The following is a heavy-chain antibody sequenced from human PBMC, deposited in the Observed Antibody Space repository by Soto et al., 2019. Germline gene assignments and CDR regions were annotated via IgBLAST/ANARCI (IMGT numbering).Heavy chain of an antibody. D-gene: IGHD5-18*01. Sequence: XDSLKVSCKCSGKSFTSYWIGLVLQMPGKGLEWMGIIYPGDSDTRYSPSFQGQVTISADKSISTAYLQWSSLKASDTAMYYCARPSVATATQGGMDVCGQGTTVTVSS. V-gene: IGHV5-51*01. CDR1: GKSFTSYW. CDR2: IYPGDSDT. CDR3: ARPSVATATQGGMDV. J-gene: IGHJ6*02.